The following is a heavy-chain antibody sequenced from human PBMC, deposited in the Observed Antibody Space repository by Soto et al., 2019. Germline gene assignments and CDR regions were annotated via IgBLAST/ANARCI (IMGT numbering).Heavy chain of an antibody. J-gene: IGHJ6*02. V-gene: IGHV4-4*07. D-gene: IGHD6-13*01. CDR3: AREHYSSSWYYYYGMDV. CDR1: GGSISSYY. CDR2: IYTSGST. Sequence: QVQLQESGPGLVKPSETLSLTCTVSGGSISSYYWSWIRQPAGKGLEWIGRIYTSGSTNYNPSLKSRVTTSVDTSKNQFSLKLSSVTAADTAVYYCAREHYSSSWYYYYGMDVWGQGTTVTVSS.